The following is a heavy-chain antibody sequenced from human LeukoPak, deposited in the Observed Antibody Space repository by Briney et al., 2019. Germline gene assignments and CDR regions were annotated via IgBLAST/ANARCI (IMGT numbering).Heavy chain of an antibody. D-gene: IGHD3-22*01. J-gene: IGHJ5*02. CDR1: GFTFSSYW. Sequence: GGSLKLSCAASGFTFSSYWMTGARRAPGKGLEWVANIKQDGSEKYYVDSVEGRFTISRDNAKNSLYLQMNSLRAEDTAVYYCAREVNYYDSSGDNWFDPWGQGTLVTVSS. CDR2: IKQDGSEK. CDR3: AREVNYYDSSGDNWFDP. V-gene: IGHV3-7*01.